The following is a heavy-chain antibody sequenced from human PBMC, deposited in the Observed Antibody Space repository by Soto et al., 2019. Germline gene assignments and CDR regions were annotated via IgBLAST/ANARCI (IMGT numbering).Heavy chain of an antibody. CDR1: GFTFSSYA. CDR2: ISYDGSNK. V-gene: IGHV3-30-3*01. Sequence: QVQLVESGGGVVQPGRSLRLSCAASGFTFSSYAMHWVRQAPGKGLEWVAVISYDGSNKYYADSVKGRFTISRDNSKNTLYLQMNSLRAEDTAVYYCARPGIAAAGVDWYFDLWGRGTLVTVSS. D-gene: IGHD6-13*01. J-gene: IGHJ2*01. CDR3: ARPGIAAAGVDWYFDL.